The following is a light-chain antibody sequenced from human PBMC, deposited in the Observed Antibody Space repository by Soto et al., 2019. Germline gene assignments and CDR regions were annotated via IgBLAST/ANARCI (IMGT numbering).Light chain of an antibody. J-gene: IGKJ1*01. CDR3: QQYGALPRT. V-gene: IGKV3-20*01. Sequence: DIVLTQSPGTVSLSPGERATLSCRASQTVSNNKLAWYQQRRGQVPRLLIFGASNRATGIPDRFRGRGSGTDFTLSISTLNPEPFAVYSCQQYGALPRTFGQLTRV. CDR2: GAS. CDR1: QTVSNNK.